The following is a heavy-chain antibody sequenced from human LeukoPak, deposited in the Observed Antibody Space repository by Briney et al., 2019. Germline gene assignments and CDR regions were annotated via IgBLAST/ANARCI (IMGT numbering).Heavy chain of an antibody. V-gene: IGHV3-20*04. CDR3: ARVYGSGLGDAFDI. CDR2: INWNGGST. Sequence: GGSLRLSCAASGFTFDDYGMSWVRHAPGKGLEWVSGINWNGGSTVYADSVKGRFTISRYNAKNSLYLQMNSLRAEDTAFSYCARVYGSGLGDAFDIWGQGTMVTVSS. D-gene: IGHD3-10*01. J-gene: IGHJ3*02. CDR1: GFTFDDYG.